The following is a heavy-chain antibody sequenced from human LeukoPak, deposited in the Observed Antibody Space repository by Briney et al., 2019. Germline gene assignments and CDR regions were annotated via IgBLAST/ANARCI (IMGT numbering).Heavy chain of an antibody. CDR1: GYTFTGYY. J-gene: IGHJ4*02. CDR3: ARGEDIVVVPAATLDY. D-gene: IGHD2-2*01. Sequence: ASVKVSCKASGYTFTGYYMHWVRQAPGQGLEWMGWINPNSGGTNYAQKFQGRVTMTRDTSISTVYMELSRLRSDDTAVYDCARGEDIVVVPAATLDYWGQATLVTVCS. CDR2: INPNSGGT. V-gene: IGHV1-2*02.